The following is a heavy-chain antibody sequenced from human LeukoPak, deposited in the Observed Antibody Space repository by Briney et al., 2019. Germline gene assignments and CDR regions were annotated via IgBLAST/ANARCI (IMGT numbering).Heavy chain of an antibody. CDR1: GYSISSSNW. V-gene: IGHV4-28*01. CDR3: ARQGASYYYDSSGYYPFDY. J-gene: IGHJ4*02. CDR2: IYYSGST. D-gene: IGHD3-22*01. Sequence: SDTLSLTCAVSGYSISSSNWWGWIRQPPGKGLEWIGYIYYSGSTYYNPSLKSRVTISVDTSKNQFSLKLSSVTAADTAVYYCARQGASYYYDSSGYYPFDYWGQGTLVTVSS.